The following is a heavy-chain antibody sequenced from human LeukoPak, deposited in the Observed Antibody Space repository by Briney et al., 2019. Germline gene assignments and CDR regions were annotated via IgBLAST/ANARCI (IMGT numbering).Heavy chain of an antibody. D-gene: IGHD3-16*02. CDR2: FDPEDGET. Sequence: ASVTVSCKVSGYTLTELSMHWVRQAPGKGLEWMGGFDPEDGETIYAQKLQGGVTMTEDTSTDTAYMELSSLRSEDTAMYYCATLMGDYVWGSYRYTRFDYWGQGTLVTVSS. CDR1: GYTLTELS. CDR3: ATLMGDYVWGSYRYTRFDY. J-gene: IGHJ4*02. V-gene: IGHV1-24*01.